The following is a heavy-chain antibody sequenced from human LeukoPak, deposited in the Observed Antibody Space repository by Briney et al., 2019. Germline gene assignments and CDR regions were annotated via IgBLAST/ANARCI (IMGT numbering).Heavy chain of an antibody. CDR1: GGSISNYY. V-gene: IGHV4-59*08. CDR2: IYYSGST. D-gene: IGHD5-12*01. J-gene: IGHJ4*02. Sequence: PSETLSLTCTVSGGSISNYYWSWIRQPPGKGLEWIGYIYYSGSTNYNPSLKSRVTISVDTSKNQFSLKLSSVTAADTAVYYCARRRRDGYNSSFDYWGQGTLVTVSS. CDR3: ARRRRDGYNSSFDY.